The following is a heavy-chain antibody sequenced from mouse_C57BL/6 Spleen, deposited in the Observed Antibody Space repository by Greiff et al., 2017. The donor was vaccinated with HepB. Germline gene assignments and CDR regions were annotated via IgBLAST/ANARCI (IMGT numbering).Heavy chain of an antibody. J-gene: IGHJ2*01. V-gene: IGHV5-17*01. Sequence: EVHLVESGGGLVKPGGSLKLSCAASGFTFSDYGMHWVRQAPEKGLEWVAYISSGSSTIYYADTVKGRFTISRDNAKNTLFLQMTSLRSEDTAMYYCARRPPYGYDDYFDYWGQGTTLTVSS. CDR3: ARRPPYGYDDYFDY. CDR2: ISSGSSTI. CDR1: GFTFSDYG. D-gene: IGHD2-2*01.